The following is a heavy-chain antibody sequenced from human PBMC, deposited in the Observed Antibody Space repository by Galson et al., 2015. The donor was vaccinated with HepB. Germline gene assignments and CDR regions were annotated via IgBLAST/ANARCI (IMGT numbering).Heavy chain of an antibody. CDR3: ATTQIN. CDR1: GFTVRSYD. J-gene: IGHJ1*01. V-gene: IGHV3-53*01. CDR2: IYSGGTT. D-gene: IGHD5-24*01. Sequence: SLRLSCAASGFTVRSYDMTWVRQAPGKGLEWVSLIYSGGTTFYADSVRGRFTISRDNSKNTLYLQMDRLRAADSTTKYCATTQINWGQGTLVAASS.